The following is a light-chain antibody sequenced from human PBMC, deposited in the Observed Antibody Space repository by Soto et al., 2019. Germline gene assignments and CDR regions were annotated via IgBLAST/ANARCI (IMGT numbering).Light chain of an antibody. CDR2: GAS. CDR3: HQYGSSPGT. CDR1: QSVSSSY. Sequence: EIVLTQSPGTLSLSPGERATLSCRAGQSVSSSYLAWYQQKPGQTPRLLIYGASTRATGIPDRFSGSGSGTDFTFIINRLEPEDFAVYYCHQYGSSPGTFGPGTKVVIK. V-gene: IGKV3-20*01. J-gene: IGKJ3*01.